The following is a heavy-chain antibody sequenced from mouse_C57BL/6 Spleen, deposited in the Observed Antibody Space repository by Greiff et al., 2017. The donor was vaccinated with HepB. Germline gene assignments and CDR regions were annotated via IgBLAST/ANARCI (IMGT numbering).Heavy chain of an antibody. V-gene: IGHV5-17*01. D-gene: IGHD1-1*01. CDR3: ARGLSPTGFAY. CDR1: GFTFSDYG. CDR2: ISSGSSTI. J-gene: IGHJ3*01. Sequence: DVHLVESGGGLVKPGGSLKLSCAASGFTFSDYGMHWVRQAPEKGLEWVAYISSGSSTIYYADTVKGRFTISRDNAKNTLFLQMTSLRSEDTAMYYCARGLSPTGFAYWGQGTLVTVSA.